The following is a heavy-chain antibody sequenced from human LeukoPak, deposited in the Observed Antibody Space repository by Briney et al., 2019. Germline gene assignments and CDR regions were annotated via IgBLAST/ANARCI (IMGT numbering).Heavy chain of an antibody. CDR3: AKAVGSSGYFSRDAFDV. CDR2: ISGGGSGT. D-gene: IGHD3-22*01. CDR1: GFTFSSYA. V-gene: IGHV3-23*01. Sequence: GGSLRLSYAPSGFTFSSYAMSWVRQAPGKGLEWVAVISGGGSGTYYADSVRGRFTISRDNSKNTVYLQMNSLRAEDTAIYYCAKAVGSSGYFSRDAFDVWGQGTMVTVSS. J-gene: IGHJ3*01.